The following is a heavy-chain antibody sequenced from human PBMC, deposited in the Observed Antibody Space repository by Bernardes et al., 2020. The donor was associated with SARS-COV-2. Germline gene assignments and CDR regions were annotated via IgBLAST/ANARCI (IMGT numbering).Heavy chain of an antibody. D-gene: IGHD6-13*01. V-gene: IGHV3-33*01. CDR3: ARDGTSIAAAGMGYYYYYGMDV. CDR2: IWYDGSNK. Sequence: GGSLRLSCAASGFTFSSYGMHWVRQAPGKGLEWVAVIWYDGSNKYYADSVKGRFTISRDNSKNTLYLQMNSLRAEDTAVYYCARDGTSIAAAGMGYYYYYGMDVWGQGTTVTVSS. CDR1: GFTFSSYG. J-gene: IGHJ6*02.